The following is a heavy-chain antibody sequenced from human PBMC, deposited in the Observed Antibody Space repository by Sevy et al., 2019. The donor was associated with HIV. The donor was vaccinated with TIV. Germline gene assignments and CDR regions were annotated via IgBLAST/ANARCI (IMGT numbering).Heavy chain of an antibody. J-gene: IGHJ4*02. Sequence: GGSLRLSCAASGFSVSRNHINWVRQAPGKGQEWISVIYSDGTTQYADSVKGRFTSSRDTSNNTVYLQVSSLRADDTAVYYCARRLSSAWYFDFWGQGTLVTVSS. V-gene: IGHV3-53*01. CDR3: ARRLSSAWYFDF. CDR1: GFSVSRNH. D-gene: IGHD6-19*01. CDR2: IYSDGTT.